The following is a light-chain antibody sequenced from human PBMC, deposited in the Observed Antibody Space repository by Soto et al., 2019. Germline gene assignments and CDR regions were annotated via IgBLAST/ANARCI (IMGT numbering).Light chain of an antibody. V-gene: IGLV2-14*01. CDR1: SSDVGGYNY. J-gene: IGLJ1*01. CDR2: EVS. CDR3: SSYPRSRTYV. Sequence: QSALTQPASVSGSPGQSITISCTGTSSDVGGYNYVSWYQQHPGKAPKLMIYEVSNRPSGVSNRFSGSKSGNTASLTISGLQAEDEADYYCSSYPRSRTYVLGNGTKVTVL.